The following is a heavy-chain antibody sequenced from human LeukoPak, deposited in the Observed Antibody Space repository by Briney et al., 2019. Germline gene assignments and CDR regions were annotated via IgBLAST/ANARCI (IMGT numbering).Heavy chain of an antibody. CDR2: IYTSGST. D-gene: IGHD3-22*01. J-gene: IGHJ2*01. V-gene: IGHV4-4*07. CDR3: ARDRYYYDSSGQRYFDL. CDR1: GGSISSYY. Sequence: SETLSLTCTVSGGSISSYYWSWIRQPAGKGQEWIGRIYTSGSTNYNPSLKSRVTMSVDTSKNQFSLKLSSVTAADTAVYYCARDRYYYDSSGQRYFDLWGRGTLVTVSS.